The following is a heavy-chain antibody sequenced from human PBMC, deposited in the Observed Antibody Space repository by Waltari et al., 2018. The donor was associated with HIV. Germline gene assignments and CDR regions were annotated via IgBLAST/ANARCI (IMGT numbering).Heavy chain of an antibody. CDR1: GFSFRRYA. CDR2: ISSDSKYI. D-gene: IGHD4-17*01. CDR3: AATVTTRGTFDY. Sequence: VQLVESGGALVKPGGSLRLSCEVSGFSFRRYAMNWVRQAPGRGLQWLSYISSDSKYINYEQSLKGRFTISRDNAKSSVFLQMDNLRDADTATYYCAATVTTRGTFDYWGQGTVVAV. J-gene: IGHJ4*02. V-gene: IGHV3-21*05.